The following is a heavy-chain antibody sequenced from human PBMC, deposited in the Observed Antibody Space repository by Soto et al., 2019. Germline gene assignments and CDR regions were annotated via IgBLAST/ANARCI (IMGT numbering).Heavy chain of an antibody. J-gene: IGHJ5*01. CDR2: SYQNQIP. V-gene: IGHV4-4*02. CDR3: ARGHHPTRQAALDS. Sequence: QVQLQESGPGLVEPSGTLSLICSVSGGPINSCHWWTLVRQAPGKEREWIGDSYQNQIPYKPSLTSRVSIRSDESANRSSLEIKSMTASDEAVDFCARGHHPTRQAALDSWGQGTLVTVSA. D-gene: IGHD2-15*01. CDR1: GGPINSCHW.